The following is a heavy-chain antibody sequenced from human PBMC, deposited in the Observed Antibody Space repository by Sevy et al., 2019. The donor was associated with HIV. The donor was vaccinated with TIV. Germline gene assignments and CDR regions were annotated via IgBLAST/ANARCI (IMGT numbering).Heavy chain of an antibody. Sequence: GESLKISCAASGFTFSSYGMHWVRQAPGKGLEWVAVISYDGSNKYYADSVKGRFTISRDNSKNTLYLQMNSLRAEDTAVYYCAKGESYYYDSSGQDAFDIWGQGTMVTVSS. V-gene: IGHV3-30*18. CDR3: AKGESYYYDSSGQDAFDI. J-gene: IGHJ3*02. CDR1: GFTFSSYG. CDR2: ISYDGSNK. D-gene: IGHD3-22*01.